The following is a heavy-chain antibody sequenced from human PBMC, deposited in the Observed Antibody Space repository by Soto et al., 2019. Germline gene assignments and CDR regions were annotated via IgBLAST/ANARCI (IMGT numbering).Heavy chain of an antibody. D-gene: IGHD6-19*01. V-gene: IGHV1-69*13. CDR3: ARGGFRSSGWLPHFDY. CDR2: IIPIFGTA. Sequence: SVKVSCKASGVTFSSYAISWVRQAPGQGLEWMGGIIPIFGTANYAQKFQGRVTITADESTSTAYMELSSLRSEDTAVYYCARGGFRSSGWLPHFDYWGQGTLVTVSS. J-gene: IGHJ4*02. CDR1: GVTFSSYA.